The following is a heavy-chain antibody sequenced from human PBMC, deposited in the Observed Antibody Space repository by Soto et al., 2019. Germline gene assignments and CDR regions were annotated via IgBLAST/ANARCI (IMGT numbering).Heavy chain of an antibody. D-gene: IGHD5-18*01. CDR2: ISGYNGNT. CDR3: ARDPGFGFGYSYAFAMDV. CDR1: GYTFSNYG. V-gene: IGHV1-18*01. Sequence: ASVKVSCKASGYTFSNYGISWVRQGPGQGLEWMGWISGYNGNTHYEEKVQDRIKMTTDTSTSTTYLELRSLRSVDTAVYFCARDPGFGFGYSYAFAMDVWGQGTTVTVSS. J-gene: IGHJ6*02.